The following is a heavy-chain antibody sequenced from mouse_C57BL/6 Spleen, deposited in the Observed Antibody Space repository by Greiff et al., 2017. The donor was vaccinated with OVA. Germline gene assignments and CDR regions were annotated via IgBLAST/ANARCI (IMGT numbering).Heavy chain of an antibody. J-gene: IGHJ2*01. D-gene: IGHD2-1*01. Sequence: QVQLQQSGAELVKPGASVKLSCKASGYTFTEYTIHWVKQRSGQGLEWIGWFYPGSGSIKYNEKFKDKATLTADKSSSTVYMELSRLTSEDSAVYFCARHEDEDYGNLYYFDYWGQGTTLTVSS. V-gene: IGHV1-62-2*01. CDR1: GYTFTEYT. CDR2: FYPGSGSI. CDR3: ARHEDEDYGNLYYFDY.